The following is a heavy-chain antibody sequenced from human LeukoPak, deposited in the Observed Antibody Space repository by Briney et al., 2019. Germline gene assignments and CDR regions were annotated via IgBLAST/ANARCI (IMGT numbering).Heavy chain of an antibody. D-gene: IGHD6-19*01. CDR3: ARIGDSSGWYYFDY. CDR1: GFTFSDYY. V-gene: IGHV3-11*01. CDR2: ISSSGSSI. Sequence: KPGRSLRLSCAASGFTFSDYYMSWIRQAPGKGLEWVSYISSSGSSIYYADSVKGRFTISRDNAKNSLYLQMNSLRAEDTAVYYCARIGDSSGWYYFDYWGQGTLVTVSS. J-gene: IGHJ4*02.